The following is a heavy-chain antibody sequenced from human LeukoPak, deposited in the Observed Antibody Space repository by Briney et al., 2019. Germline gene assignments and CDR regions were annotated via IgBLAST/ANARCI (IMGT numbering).Heavy chain of an antibody. J-gene: IGHJ4*02. Sequence: PGGSPRLSCAASGFTFSSYWMHWVRQAPGKGLVWVSRINSDGRSISYADSVRGRFTVSRDNAKNTLYLQMNSLRAENTAVYYCARRPVAATPDYFDYWGQGTLVTVSS. CDR2: INSDGRSI. CDR3: ARRPVAATPDYFDY. V-gene: IGHV3-74*01. CDR1: GFTFSSYW. D-gene: IGHD2-15*01.